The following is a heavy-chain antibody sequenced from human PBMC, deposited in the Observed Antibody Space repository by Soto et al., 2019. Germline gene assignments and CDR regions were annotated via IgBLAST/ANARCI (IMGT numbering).Heavy chain of an antibody. CDR3: ASQGGDIVLVPAAHGHYYGMDV. CDR2: INAGNGNT. CDR1: VYTFTSYA. V-gene: IGHV1-3*01. D-gene: IGHD2-2*01. J-gene: IGHJ6*02. Sequence: ASVKVSCKASVYTFTSYAIHWVRQAPRQRLEWMGWINAGNGNTKYSQKFQDRVTITRDTSASTAYMELSSLRSEDTAVYYCASQGGDIVLVPAAHGHYYGMDVWGQGTTVTVSS.